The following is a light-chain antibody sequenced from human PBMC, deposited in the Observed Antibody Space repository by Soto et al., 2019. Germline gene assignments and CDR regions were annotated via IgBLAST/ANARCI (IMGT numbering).Light chain of an antibody. CDR1: QSISNY. V-gene: IGKV1-39*01. J-gene: IGKJ1*01. CDR3: QQSYSTWT. CDR2: ATS. Sequence: DIQVTQSPSSLSASVGDRVTITCRASQSISNYLNWYQQKPGKTPNLLIYATSTLQSGVPSRFSGSGSGTDYTLTISSLQPEDFATYYCQQSYSTWTFGQGTKVEIK.